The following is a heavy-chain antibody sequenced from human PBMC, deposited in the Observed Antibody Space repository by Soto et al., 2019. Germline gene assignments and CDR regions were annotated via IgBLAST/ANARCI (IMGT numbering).Heavy chain of an antibody. CDR2: LQYDGTYI. Sequence: QVQLVESGGTVVQPGTSLRLSCVASGFTFSNHGMHWARQAPGKGLEWVAYLQYDGTYIHYSDSVQGRFTISRDNSRNTLYLQMNSLRAEDTALYYCARNPRPTYGDYADYWGQGTLVTVSS. CDR1: GFTFSNHG. J-gene: IGHJ4*02. CDR3: ARNPRPTYGDYADY. D-gene: IGHD4-17*01. V-gene: IGHV3-33*05.